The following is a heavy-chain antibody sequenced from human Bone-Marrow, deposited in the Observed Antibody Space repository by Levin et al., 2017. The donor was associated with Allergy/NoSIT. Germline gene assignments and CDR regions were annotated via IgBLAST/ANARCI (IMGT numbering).Heavy chain of an antibody. Sequence: PGGSLRLSCAASGFTFKTYDMNWVRQAPGKGLEWVSYISSSTTIHYADSVKGRFTISRDNAKNSLYLQMNSLRAEDTAVYYCVRGITLTYGQFEHWGQGTLVTVSS. CDR3: VRGITLTYGQFEH. CDR1: GFTFKTYD. J-gene: IGHJ4*02. V-gene: IGHV3-48*01. D-gene: IGHD1-14*01. CDR2: ISSSTTI.